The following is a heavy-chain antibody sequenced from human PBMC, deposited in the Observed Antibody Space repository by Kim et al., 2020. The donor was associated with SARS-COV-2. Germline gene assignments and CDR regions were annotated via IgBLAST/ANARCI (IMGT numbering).Heavy chain of an antibody. D-gene: IGHD2-2*01. CDR3: GASAVFSTAY. CDR2: ISASGGSI. J-gene: IGHJ4*02. CDR1: GFTFSAFY. V-gene: IGHV3-11*04. Sequence: GGSLRLSCAASGFTFSAFYMGWIRQAPGKGLEWVSYISASGGSIYYSDSVQGRFTISRDNSRNSLYLQMNSLRAEDTAVYYCGASAVFSTAYCGQGTLV.